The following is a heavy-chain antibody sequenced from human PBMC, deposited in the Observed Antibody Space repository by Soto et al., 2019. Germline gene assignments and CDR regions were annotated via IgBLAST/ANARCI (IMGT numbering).Heavy chain of an antibody. Sequence: LRLSCIGSGFTFSNYGMHWVRQPPGKGLEWVALISDDGDKRYYADSVRGRLIISRDNSKDTLYLQMNSLGPDDTAVYFCAKARVRIVGANSFDYWGQGTPVTVSS. V-gene: IGHV3-30*18. CDR3: AKARVRIVGANSFDY. CDR1: GFTFSNYG. CDR2: ISDDGDKR. J-gene: IGHJ4*02. D-gene: IGHD1-26*01.